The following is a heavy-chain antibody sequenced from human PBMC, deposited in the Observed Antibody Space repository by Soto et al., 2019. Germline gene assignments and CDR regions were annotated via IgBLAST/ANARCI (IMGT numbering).Heavy chain of an antibody. J-gene: IGHJ4*02. D-gene: IGHD5-12*01. CDR2: ISAYNGNT. CDR3: ARDLGGYDSVGALGY. V-gene: IGHV1-18*04. CDR1: GYTFTSYG. Sequence: QVQLVQSGAEVKKPGASVKVSCKASGYTFTSYGISWVRQAPGQGLEWMGWISAYNGNTNYAQKLQGRVTMTTDTATSTANTEERSLRSDDTAVYYWARDLGGYDSVGALGYWGQGTLVTVSS.